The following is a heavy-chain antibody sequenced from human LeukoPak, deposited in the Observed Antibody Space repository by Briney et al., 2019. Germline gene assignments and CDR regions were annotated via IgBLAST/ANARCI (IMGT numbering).Heavy chain of an antibody. CDR2: ISSNGGNT. CDR3: MNGGKGISDSSGYYLLYY. Sequence: GGSLRLSCSASGLTFSSNAMHWVRQAPGKGLEYVSAISSNGGNTYHADSVKGRFTISRDNSKNMMYLQMSSLRAEDTAVYYCMNGGKGISDSSGYYLLYYWGQGTLVAVSS. D-gene: IGHD3-22*01. J-gene: IGHJ4*02. CDR1: GLTFSSNA. V-gene: IGHV3-64D*09.